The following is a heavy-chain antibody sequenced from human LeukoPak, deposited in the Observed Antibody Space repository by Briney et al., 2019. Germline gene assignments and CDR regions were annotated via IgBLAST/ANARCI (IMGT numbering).Heavy chain of an antibody. V-gene: IGHV1-69*04. CDR2: IIPILGIA. J-gene: IGHJ4*02. D-gene: IGHD5-18*01. CDR1: GYTFSSYA. Sequence: SVKVSCKASGYTFSSYAISWVRQAPGQGLEWMGRIIPILGIANYAQKFQGRVTITADKSTSTAYMELSSLRSEDTAVYYCASLEGYGYDYWGQGTLVTVSS. CDR3: ASLEGYGYDY.